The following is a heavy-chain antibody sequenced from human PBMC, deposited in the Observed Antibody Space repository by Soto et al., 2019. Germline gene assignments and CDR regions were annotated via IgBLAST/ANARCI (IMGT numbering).Heavy chain of an antibody. D-gene: IGHD2-2*01. CDR1: GGTFSSYA. CDR2: IIPIFGTA. Sequence: ASVKVSCKASGGTFSSYAISWVRQAPGQGLEWMGGIIPIFGTANYAQKFQGRVTITADESTSTAYMELSSLRSEDTAVYYCARVPCSSTSCQSLRGGWFDPWGQGTLVTVSS. CDR3: ARVPCSSTSCQSLRGGWFDP. J-gene: IGHJ5*02. V-gene: IGHV1-69*13.